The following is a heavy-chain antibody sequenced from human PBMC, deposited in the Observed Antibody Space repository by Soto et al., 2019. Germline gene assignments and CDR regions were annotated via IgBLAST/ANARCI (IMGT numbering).Heavy chain of an antibody. CDR2: IYYSGST. V-gene: IGHV4-59*08. CDR3: ARAPRAASYGMDV. Sequence: SETLSLTCSVSGGSLRSYFWSWIRQPPGKGLQWIGYIYYSGSTNYNPSLKSRLTMSVDTSRNHFSLKLSSVTAADTAVYYCARAPRAASYGMDVRGQGPTVT. J-gene: IGHJ6*02. D-gene: IGHD6-25*01. CDR1: GGSLRSYF.